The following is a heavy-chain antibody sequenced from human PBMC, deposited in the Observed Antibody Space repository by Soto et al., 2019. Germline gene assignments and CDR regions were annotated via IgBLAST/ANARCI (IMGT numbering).Heavy chain of an antibody. D-gene: IGHD2-21*02. CDR2: IYWDDDK. V-gene: IGHV2-5*02. CDR3: IQSRCGGDCLQSYASYYYYGMDV. Sequence: QITLKESGPTLVKPTQTLTLTCTFSAFSLSTGGVGVGWFRQPPGKALEWLALIYWDDDKRYSPSLRSRLTITKDTSKNQVVLTMTNMDPVDTATYYCIQSRCGGDCLQSYASYYYYGMDVWGQGTTVTVSS. CDR1: AFSLSTGGVG. J-gene: IGHJ6*02.